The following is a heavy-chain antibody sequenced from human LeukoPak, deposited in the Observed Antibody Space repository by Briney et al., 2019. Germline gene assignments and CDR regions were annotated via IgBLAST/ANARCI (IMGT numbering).Heavy chain of an antibody. D-gene: IGHD3-3*01. Sequence: GGSLRLSCAASGFTFSSYAMSWVRQAPGKGLEWVSAISGSGGSTYYADSVKGRFTISRDNSKNTLYLQMNSLRAEDTAVYYCAKDNGEKAYYDFWGGLDFDYWGQGTLVTVSS. V-gene: IGHV3-23*01. CDR2: ISGSGGST. CDR1: GFTFSSYA. CDR3: AKDNGEKAYYDFWGGLDFDY. J-gene: IGHJ4*02.